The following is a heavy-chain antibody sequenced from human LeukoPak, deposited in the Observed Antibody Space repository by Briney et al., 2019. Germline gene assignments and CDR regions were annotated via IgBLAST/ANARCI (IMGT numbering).Heavy chain of an antibody. V-gene: IGHV3-66*01. CDR3: AREMGIYCGGDCYSDY. D-gene: IGHD2-21*02. CDR2: IYSGGST. J-gene: IGHJ4*02. CDR1: GFTVSSNY. Sequence: PGGSLRLSCAASGFTVSSNYMSWVRQAPGKGLEWVSVIYSGGSTYYADSVKGRFTISRDNSKNTLYLQMNSLRAEDTAVYYCAREMGIYCGGDCYSDYWGQGTLVTVSS.